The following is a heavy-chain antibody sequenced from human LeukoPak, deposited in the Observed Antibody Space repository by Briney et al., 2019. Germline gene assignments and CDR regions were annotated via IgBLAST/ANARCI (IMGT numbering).Heavy chain of an antibody. CDR2: INPSGGST. CDR3: ARNGRFGVVIKWFDP. D-gene: IGHD3-3*01. CDR1: GYTFTSYY. J-gene: IGHJ5*02. V-gene: IGHV1-46*01. Sequence: ASMKVSCKASGYTFTSYYMHWVRQAPGQGLEWMGIINPSGGSTSHAQKFQGRVTMTRDTSTSTVYMELSSLRSEDTAVYYCARNGRFGVVIKWFDPWGQGTLVTVSS.